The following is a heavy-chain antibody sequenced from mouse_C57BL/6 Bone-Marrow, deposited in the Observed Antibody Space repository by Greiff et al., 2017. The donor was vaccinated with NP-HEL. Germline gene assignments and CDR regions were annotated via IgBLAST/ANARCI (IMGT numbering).Heavy chain of an antibody. Sequence: EVKLVESGGGLVQPGGSLSLSCAASGFTFPDYYMSWVRQPPGKALEWLGFIRNKANGYTTEYRAAVKGRFTISRDNSQMLLYLQLNALRAEDSATYYCASSSITTVVAPYAMAYWGQGTSVTVSS. CDR3: ASSSITTVVAPYAMAY. D-gene: IGHD1-1*01. CDR2: IRNKANGYTT. CDR1: GFTFPDYY. J-gene: IGHJ4*01. V-gene: IGHV7-3*01.